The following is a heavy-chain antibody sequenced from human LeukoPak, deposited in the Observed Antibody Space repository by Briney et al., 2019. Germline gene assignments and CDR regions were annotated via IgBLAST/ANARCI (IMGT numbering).Heavy chain of an antibody. V-gene: IGHV3-23*01. CDR1: GFTFNNYA. D-gene: IGHD2-2*01. CDR2: ISGSGGST. Sequence: GGSLRLSCAASGFTFNNYAMSWVRQAPGKGLEWVSGISGSGGSTYYADSVKGRFTISRDNSKNTLYLQMNSLRAEDTAVYYCARDMGDIVVVPAATHIGHFDYWGQGTLVTVSS. J-gene: IGHJ4*02. CDR3: ARDMGDIVVVPAATHIGHFDY.